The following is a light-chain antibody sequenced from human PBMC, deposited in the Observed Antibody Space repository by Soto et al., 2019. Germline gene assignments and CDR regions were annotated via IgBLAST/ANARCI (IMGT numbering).Light chain of an antibody. J-gene: IGLJ1*01. V-gene: IGLV2-14*01. CDR1: SSDVGGYNY. CDR3: SSYTSSSTRFYV. Sequence: QSALTKPASVSLSPGQSITISCTGTSSDVGGYNYVSWYQQHPGKAPKLMIYEVSNRPSGVSNRFSGSKSGKTASLTISGLQAEDEADYYCSSYTSSSTRFYVFGTGTKVTVL. CDR2: EVS.